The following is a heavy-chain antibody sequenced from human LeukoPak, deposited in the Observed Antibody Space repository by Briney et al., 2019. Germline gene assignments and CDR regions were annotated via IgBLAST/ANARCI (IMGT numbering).Heavy chain of an antibody. CDR3: ARGNYYGSGCDF. V-gene: IGHV3-30*02. D-gene: IGHD3-10*01. Sequence: PGGSLRLSCAASGFTFSNYGMHWVRQAPGKGLEWVAFIYYHGNNKNYADFVKGRFTIPRDNSKNTLFLQMNSLRAEDTAVYYCARGNYYGSGCDFWGQGSLVTVSS. J-gene: IGHJ4*02. CDR2: IYYHGNNK. CDR1: GFTFSNYG.